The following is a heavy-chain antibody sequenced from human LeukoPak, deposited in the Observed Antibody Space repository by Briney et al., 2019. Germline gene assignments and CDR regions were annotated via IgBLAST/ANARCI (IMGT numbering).Heavy chain of an antibody. CDR2: IYSGGST. V-gene: IGHV3-53*01. D-gene: IGHD5-24*01. J-gene: IGHJ4*02. CDR1: GFTVSSNY. CDR3: ARGPPGDGYNYHY. Sequence: GGSLRLSCAASGFTVSSNYMSWVRQAPGKGLEWVSVIYSGGSTYYADSVKGRFTISRHNSKNTLYLQMNSLRAEDTAVYYCARGPPGDGYNYHYWGQGTLVTVSS.